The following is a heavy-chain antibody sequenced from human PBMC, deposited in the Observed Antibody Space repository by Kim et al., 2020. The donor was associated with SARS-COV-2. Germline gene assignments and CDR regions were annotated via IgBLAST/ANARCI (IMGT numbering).Heavy chain of an antibody. CDR3: ARGYSSGWALDC. D-gene: IGHD6-19*01. Sequence: NHTPSLKSRVTTSVDTSKNQFSLKLSSVTAADTAVYYCARGYSSGWALDCWGQGTLVTVSS. V-gene: IGHV4-59*09. J-gene: IGHJ4*02.